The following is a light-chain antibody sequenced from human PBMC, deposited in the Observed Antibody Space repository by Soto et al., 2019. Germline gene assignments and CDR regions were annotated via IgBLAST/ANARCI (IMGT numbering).Light chain of an antibody. CDR2: EVS. CDR1: SSDIGSYNL. V-gene: IGLV2-23*02. CDR3: CSYAGSSDV. Sequence: QSVLTQPASVSGSPGQSITISCTGTSSDIGSYNLVSWYQQHPGKAPKLMIYEVSKRPSGVSNRFSGSKSGNTASLIISGLLAEDEADYYCCSYAGSSDVFGTGTKATVL. J-gene: IGLJ1*01.